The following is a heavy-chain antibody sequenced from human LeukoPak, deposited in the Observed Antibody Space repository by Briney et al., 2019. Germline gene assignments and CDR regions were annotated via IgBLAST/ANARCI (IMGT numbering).Heavy chain of an antibody. V-gene: IGHV4-59*08. J-gene: IGHJ4*02. CDR1: GGSISTYF. CDR3: ARQGGANSFDY. CDR2: IYYSGST. D-gene: IGHD1-1*01. Sequence: SETLSLTCAVSGGSISTYFWSWIRQPPGKGLEWIGYIYYSGSTIYNPSLKSRVTISVDTSKNQFSLKLSSVTAADTAMYYCARQGGANSFDYWGQGILVTVSS.